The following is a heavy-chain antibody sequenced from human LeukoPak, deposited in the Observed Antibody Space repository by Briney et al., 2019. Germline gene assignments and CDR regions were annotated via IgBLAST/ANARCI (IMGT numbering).Heavy chain of an antibody. CDR2: IYYSGST. J-gene: IGHJ3*02. Sequence: KASETLSLTCTVSGGSISSYYWSWIRQPPGKGLEWIGYIYYSGSTNYNPSLKSRVTISVDTSKNQFSLKLSSVTAADTAVYYCARGLIYYDILTGYYFGAFDIWGQGTMVTVSS. V-gene: IGHV4-59*12. D-gene: IGHD3-9*01. CDR1: GGSISSYY. CDR3: ARGLIYYDILTGYYFGAFDI.